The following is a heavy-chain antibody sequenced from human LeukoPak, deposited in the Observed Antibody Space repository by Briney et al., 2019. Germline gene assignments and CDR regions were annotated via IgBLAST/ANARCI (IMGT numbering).Heavy chain of an antibody. Sequence: GGSLRLSCAGSGFTFSDYGMSWVRQAPGKGLEWVSTIAGSGGNTNYADSVKGRFTISRDNSKSTLSLTMNSLRADDTAVYYCVKARLFGDYIFDFWGRGTLVTVSS. V-gene: IGHV3-23*01. J-gene: IGHJ4*02. CDR2: IAGSGGNT. CDR3: VKARLFGDYIFDF. CDR1: GFTFSDYG. D-gene: IGHD4-17*01.